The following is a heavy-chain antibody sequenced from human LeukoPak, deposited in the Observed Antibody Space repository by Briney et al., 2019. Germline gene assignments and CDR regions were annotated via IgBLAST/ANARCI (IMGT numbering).Heavy chain of an antibody. D-gene: IGHD6-13*01. V-gene: IGHV4-39*07. CDR2: IYYSGST. Sequence: SETLSLTCTVSGGSISSSSYYWGWIRQPPGKGLEWIGSIYYSGSTYYNPSLKSRVTISVDTSKNQFSLKLSSVTAADTAVYYCARDRSSSWPFDYWGQGTLVTVSS. CDR1: GGSISSSSYY. J-gene: IGHJ4*02. CDR3: ARDRSSSWPFDY.